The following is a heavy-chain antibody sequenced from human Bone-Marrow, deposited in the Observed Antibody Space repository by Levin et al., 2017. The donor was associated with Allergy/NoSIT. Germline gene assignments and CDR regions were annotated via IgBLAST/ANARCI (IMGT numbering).Heavy chain of an antibody. J-gene: IGHJ3*01. D-gene: IGHD1-1*01. CDR1: GFTFSNYA. Sequence: QAGGSLRLSFAASGFTFSNYALYWVRQAPGKGLQWVAAIWSDGNNKYYGDSVRGRFTISRDNSKNTVYLQMNSLRDEDTAIYYCARDKGDWYDFGSFDVWGHGTMVTVSS. V-gene: IGHV3-33*01. CDR3: ARDKGDWYDFGSFDV. CDR2: IWSDGNNK.